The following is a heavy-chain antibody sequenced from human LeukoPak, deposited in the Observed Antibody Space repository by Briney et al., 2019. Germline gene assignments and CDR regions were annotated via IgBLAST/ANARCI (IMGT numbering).Heavy chain of an antibody. V-gene: IGHV3-23*01. J-gene: IGHJ4*02. D-gene: IGHD3-10*01. CDR3: ARFYGYYFDS. Sequence: GGSLRLSCAASGFTFSSYAMGWVRQAPGKGLEWVSAITASGGSTYYADSVKGLFTISRDNSKNTLYLQMDSLRVEATATYYCARFYGYYFDSWGQGTLVTVFS. CDR2: ITASGGST. CDR1: GFTFSSYA.